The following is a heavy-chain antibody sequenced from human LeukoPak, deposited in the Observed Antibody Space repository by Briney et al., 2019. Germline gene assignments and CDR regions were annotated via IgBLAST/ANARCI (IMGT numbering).Heavy chain of an antibody. CDR3: ARAGLDAFDI. CDR2: ISSSSSYI. V-gene: IGHV3-21*01. CDR1: GFTFSSYS. J-gene: IGHJ3*02. Sequence: GGSLRLSCAASGFTFSSYSMNWVRQAPGKGLEWVSSISSSSSYIYYADSVKGRFTISRDNAKNSLYLRMNSLRAEDTAVYYCARAGLDAFDIWGQGTMVTVSS.